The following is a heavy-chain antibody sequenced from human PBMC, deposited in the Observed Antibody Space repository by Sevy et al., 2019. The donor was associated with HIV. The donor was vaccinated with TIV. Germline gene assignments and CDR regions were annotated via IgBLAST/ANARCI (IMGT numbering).Heavy chain of an antibody. D-gene: IGHD3-9*01. CDR1: GYIFTSYA. CDR3: ARMYYDSLTGYYGVNYFDY. CDR2: INAGNGKA. Sequence: ASVKVSCKASGYIFTSYAMHWVRQAPGQRLEWMGWINAGNGKAKYSQKFQGRVTITRDTSASTAYMELISLRSEDTAVYYCARMYYDSLTGYYGVNYFDYWGQGTLVTVSS. J-gene: IGHJ4*02. V-gene: IGHV1-3*01.